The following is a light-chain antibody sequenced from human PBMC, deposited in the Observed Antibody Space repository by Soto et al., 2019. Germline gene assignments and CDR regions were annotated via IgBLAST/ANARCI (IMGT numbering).Light chain of an antibody. Sequence: QLTQSPSTLSASVGDRVTITCRASQSVRTWLAWFQQKPGKAPKLLIYKATTLESGAPSRFSGSGSGTEFTLTISSLQPDDFATYYCQQYDNYLTFGRGTKVDIK. CDR3: QQYDNYLT. CDR2: KAT. CDR1: QSVRTW. V-gene: IGKV1-5*03. J-gene: IGKJ1*01.